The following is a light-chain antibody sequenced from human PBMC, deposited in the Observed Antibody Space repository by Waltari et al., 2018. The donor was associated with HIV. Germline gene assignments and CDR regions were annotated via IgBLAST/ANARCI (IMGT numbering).Light chain of an antibody. CDR1: QSINTY. CDR3: QQSYSTPQT. Sequence: DIQMTQSPSSLSAFVGDRVTITCRASQSINTYLNWYQQKPWKAPNLLIYATSNLQSGVPSRFSGRGSGTDFTLTISSLQPEDFATYYCQQSYSTPQTFGGGTTVEIK. J-gene: IGKJ4*01. V-gene: IGKV1-39*01. CDR2: ATS.